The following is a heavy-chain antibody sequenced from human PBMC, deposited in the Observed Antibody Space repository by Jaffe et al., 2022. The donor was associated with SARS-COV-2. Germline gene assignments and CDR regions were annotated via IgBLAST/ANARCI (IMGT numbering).Heavy chain of an antibody. J-gene: IGHJ4*02. CDR3: ARVRSLCGGDCYSLSDYYFDY. CDR2: IYYSGST. D-gene: IGHD2-21*02. CDR1: GGSISSYY. V-gene: IGHV4-59*01. Sequence: QVQLQESGPGLVKPSETLSLTCTVSGGSISSYYWSWIRQPPGKGLEWIGYIYYSGSTNYNPSLKSRVTISVDTSKNQFSLKLSSVTAADTAVYYCARVRSLCGGDCYSLSDYYFDYWGQGTLVTVSS.